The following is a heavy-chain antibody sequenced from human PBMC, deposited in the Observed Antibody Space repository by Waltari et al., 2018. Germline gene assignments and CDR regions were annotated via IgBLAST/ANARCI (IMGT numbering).Heavy chain of an antibody. J-gene: IGHJ4*02. D-gene: IGHD1-26*01. CDR2: IYTSGST. V-gene: IGHV4-4*07. CDR1: GDSTNSYY. CDR3: ASQSGSSLSDRY. Sequence: QVQLQESGPGLVKPSETLSLTCTGSGDSTNSYYWSWIRQPAGKGLEWIGRIYTSGSTNYNPSLKSRVTMSLDTSKKQFSLKLNSVTAADTAVYYCASQSGSSLSDRYWGQGILVTVSS.